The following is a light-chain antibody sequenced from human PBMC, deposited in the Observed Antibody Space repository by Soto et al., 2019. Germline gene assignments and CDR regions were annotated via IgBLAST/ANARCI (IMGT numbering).Light chain of an antibody. CDR1: QSVYSY. CDR3: HQRSNWPIT. CDR2: DAS. V-gene: IGKV3-11*01. J-gene: IGKJ5*01. Sequence: EIVLTQSPATLSLSPRERATLSCRASQSVYSYLAWYQQKPGQAPRLLIYDASNRATGIPARFRGSGSGTDFTLTISSLEPEDFAVYYCHQRSNWPITFGQGTRLEIK.